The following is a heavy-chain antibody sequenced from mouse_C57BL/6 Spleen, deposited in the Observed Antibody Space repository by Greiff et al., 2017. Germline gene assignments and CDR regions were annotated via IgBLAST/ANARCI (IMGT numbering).Heavy chain of an antibody. J-gene: IGHJ2*01. CDR1: GYTFTSYW. D-gene: IGHD3-3*01. CDR2: IDPSDSET. Sequence: VQLKQPGAELVRPGSSVKLSCKASGYTFTSYWMHWVKQRPIQGLEWIGNIDPSDSETHYNQKFKDKATLTVDKSSSTAYMQLSSLTSEDSAVYYWARERDETGGNYFDYWGQGTTLTVSS. V-gene: IGHV1-52*01. CDR3: ARERDETGGNYFDY.